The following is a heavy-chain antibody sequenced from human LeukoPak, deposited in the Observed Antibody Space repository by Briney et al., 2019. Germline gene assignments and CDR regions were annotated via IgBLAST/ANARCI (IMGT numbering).Heavy chain of an antibody. Sequence: PGGSLRLSCAASGFTFSSYSMNWVRQAPGKGLEWVSSISSSSSYIYYADSVKGRFTISRDNAKNSLYLQMNDLRAEDTAVYYCARDGYSSGWYYFDYWGQGTLVTVSS. CDR1: GFTFSSYS. D-gene: IGHD6-19*01. CDR3: ARDGYSSGWYYFDY. CDR2: ISSSSSYI. V-gene: IGHV3-21*01. J-gene: IGHJ4*02.